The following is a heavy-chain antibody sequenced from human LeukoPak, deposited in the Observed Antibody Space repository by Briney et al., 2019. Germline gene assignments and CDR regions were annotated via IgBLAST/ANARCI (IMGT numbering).Heavy chain of an antibody. Sequence: GGSLRLSCAASGFTFSSYGMHWVRQAPGKGLEWVAFIRYDGSNKYYADSVKGRFTISRDNAKNSLYLQMNSLRAEDMALYYCAKDSSSWPDAFDIWGQGTMVTVSS. CDR1: GFTFSSYG. J-gene: IGHJ3*02. V-gene: IGHV3-30*02. CDR3: AKDSSSWPDAFDI. D-gene: IGHD6-13*01. CDR2: IRYDGSNK.